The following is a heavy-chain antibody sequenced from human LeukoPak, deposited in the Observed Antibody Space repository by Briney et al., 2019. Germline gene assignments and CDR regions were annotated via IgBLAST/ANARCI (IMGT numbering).Heavy chain of an antibody. D-gene: IGHD6-13*01. J-gene: IGHJ4*02. CDR1: EFTFSSYV. CDR3: AKESAAAAYFDY. CDR2: ITPGGGT. Sequence: GGSLRLSCAASEFTFSSYVMAWVRQAPGKGLEWVSTITPGGGTYYADSVKGRFTISRDNSKNTLYLQMNSLRAEDTAVYYCAKESAAAAYFDYWGQGTLVTVSS. V-gene: IGHV3-23*01.